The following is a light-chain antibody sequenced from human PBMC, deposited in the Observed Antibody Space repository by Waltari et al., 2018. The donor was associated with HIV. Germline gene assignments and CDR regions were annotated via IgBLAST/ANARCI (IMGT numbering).Light chain of an antibody. CDR2: KAS. CDR3: QHYNFWPYA. CDR1: QHISTW. Sequence: DIQMTQSPSTLSASVGDRVTITCRASQHISTWVAWFQKKTGKAPKTLIYKASELESGVPSRFSGSGSGTEFTLTISDLHPDDFATYFCQHYNFWPYAFGQGTKVEI. V-gene: IGKV1-5*03. J-gene: IGKJ1*01.